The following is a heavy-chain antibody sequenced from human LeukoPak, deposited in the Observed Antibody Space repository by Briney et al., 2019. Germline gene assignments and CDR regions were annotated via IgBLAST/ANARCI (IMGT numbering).Heavy chain of an antibody. V-gene: IGHV3-7*04. Sequence: GGSLRLSCAASGFNISNYWMTWVRQAPGKGLQWVANITEDGGQKYYVDSVKSRFTISRDNPKNSLYLHLSRLRAEDTAVYFCARVSTHYDLDFFDFWGQGTLLTVSS. J-gene: IGHJ4*02. CDR3: ARVSTHYDLDFFDF. D-gene: IGHD5-12*01. CDR1: GFNISNYW. CDR2: ITEDGGQK.